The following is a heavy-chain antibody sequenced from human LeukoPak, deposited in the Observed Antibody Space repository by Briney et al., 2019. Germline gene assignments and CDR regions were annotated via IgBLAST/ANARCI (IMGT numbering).Heavy chain of an antibody. V-gene: IGHV1-69*05. CDR2: IIPIFGTA. D-gene: IGHD2-2*01. CDR1: GGIFSSYA. J-gene: IGHJ5*02. Sequence: SVKVSCKASGGIFSSYAISWVRQAPGQGLEWMGRIIPIFGTANYAQKFQGRVTITTDESTSTAYMELSSLRSEDTAVYYCARDGVVVVPAAPYNWFDPWGQGTLVTVSS. CDR3: ARDGVVVVPAAPYNWFDP.